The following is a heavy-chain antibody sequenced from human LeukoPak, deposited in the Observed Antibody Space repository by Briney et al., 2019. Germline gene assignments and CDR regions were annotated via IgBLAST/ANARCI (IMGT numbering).Heavy chain of an antibody. CDR1: GYTFTDYF. Sequence: ASVKVSCKATGYTFTDYFFHWVRQAPGQGLEWMGWINPNSGGTNYEQKFQGRVTMTRNTSISTAYMDLSRRRSDDTAVYFCARWLQQNYYYYMDVWGKGTTVTVSS. J-gene: IGHJ6*03. CDR2: INPNSGGT. D-gene: IGHD5-24*01. V-gene: IGHV1-2*02. CDR3: ARWLQQNYYYYMDV.